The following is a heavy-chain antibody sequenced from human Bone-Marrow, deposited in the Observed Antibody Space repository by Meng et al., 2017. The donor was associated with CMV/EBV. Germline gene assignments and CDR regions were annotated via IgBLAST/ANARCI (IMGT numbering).Heavy chain of an antibody. V-gene: IGHV3-21*01. CDR2: ISSSSSYI. Sequence: GESLKISCAASGFTFSSYSMNWVRQAPGKGLEWVSSISSSSSYIYYADSVKGRFTISRDNAKNSLYLQMNSLRAEDTAVYYCARSSENYYYYGMDVCGQGTTVTVSS. D-gene: IGHD1-14*01. J-gene: IGHJ6*02. CDR1: GFTFSSYS. CDR3: ARSSENYYYYGMDV.